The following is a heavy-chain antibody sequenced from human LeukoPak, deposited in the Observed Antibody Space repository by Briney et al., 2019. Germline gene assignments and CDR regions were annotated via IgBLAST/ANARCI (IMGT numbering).Heavy chain of an antibody. Sequence: GGSLRLSCAASGFTLSSYWMSWVRQAPGKGLEWVAIINKDGSEKYYVDSVKGRFTISRDNAKNSLYLQMNSLRAEDTAVYYCARRRGDVWGQGTTVTVSS. CDR1: GFTLSSYW. CDR2: INKDGSEK. V-gene: IGHV3-7*04. CDR3: ARRRGDV. D-gene: IGHD3-10*01. J-gene: IGHJ6*02.